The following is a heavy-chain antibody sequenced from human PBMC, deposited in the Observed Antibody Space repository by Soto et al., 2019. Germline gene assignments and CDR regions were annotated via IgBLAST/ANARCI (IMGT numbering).Heavy chain of an antibody. CDR1: GYIFTSYY. CDR2: INPFDGSR. J-gene: IGHJ4*02. V-gene: IGHV1-46*03. CDR3: SRVDPGETSPFDH. D-gene: IGHD3-10*01. Sequence: QVQLVQSGAEVKKPGASVKVSCKASGYIFTSYYIHWVRQAPGQRLEWMGWINPFDGSRMFAQSFQGRVTMTRDTSTSTVYMEVSSLISEDTAVYYCSRVDPGETSPFDHWGQGTLVTVSS.